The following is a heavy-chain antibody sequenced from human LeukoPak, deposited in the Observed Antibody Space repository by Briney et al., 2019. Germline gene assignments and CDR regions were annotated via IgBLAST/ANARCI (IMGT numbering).Heavy chain of an antibody. CDR2: IYSGGST. D-gene: IGHD4-17*01. Sequence: PGGSLRLSCAASGFTVSSNYMSWVRQAPGKGLEWVSVIYSGGSTYYADSVKGRFTISRDNSKNTLYLQMNSLRAEDTAVYYCARSWFPAVTSTSGGDRYFDYWGQGTLVTVSS. CDR1: GFTVSSNY. J-gene: IGHJ4*02. CDR3: ARSWFPAVTSTSGGDRYFDY. V-gene: IGHV3-53*01.